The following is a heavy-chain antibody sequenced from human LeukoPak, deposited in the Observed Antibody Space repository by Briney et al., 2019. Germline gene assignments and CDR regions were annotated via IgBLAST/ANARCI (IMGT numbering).Heavy chain of an antibody. CDR1: GWSFNDYY. CDR2: INARGDT. CDR3: ARGQVPTARGYNWFDP. J-gene: IGHJ5*02. V-gene: IGHV4-34*01. Sequence: SETLSLICAVYGWSFNDYYWNWIRQPPGKGLEWIGEINARGDTNYNPSLKSRVTISVDTSKKQFSLRLTSLIAADTALYYCARGQVPTARGYNWFDPWGQGTLVTVSS. D-gene: IGHD2-2*01.